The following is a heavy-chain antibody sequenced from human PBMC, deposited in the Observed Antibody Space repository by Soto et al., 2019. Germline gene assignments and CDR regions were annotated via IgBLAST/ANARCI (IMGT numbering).Heavy chain of an antibody. CDR3: ARKQLALDDYYYGMDV. D-gene: IGHD6-13*01. CDR1: GYTFTSYA. Sequence: ASVKVSCKASGYTFTSYAMHWVRQAPGQRLEWMGWINAGNGNTKYSQKFQGRVTITRDASASTAYMELSSLRFEDTAVYYCARKQLALDDYYYGMDVWGQGTTVTVSS. V-gene: IGHV1-3*01. CDR2: INAGNGNT. J-gene: IGHJ6*02.